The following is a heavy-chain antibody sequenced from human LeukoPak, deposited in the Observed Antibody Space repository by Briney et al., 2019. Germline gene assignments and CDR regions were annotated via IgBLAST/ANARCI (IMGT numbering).Heavy chain of an antibody. CDR3: ARRGQCSGGNCDTETDY. D-gene: IGHD2-15*01. CDR2: IYDSGST. CDR1: GASISSSSYY. J-gene: IGHJ4*02. V-gene: IGHV4-39*01. Sequence: PSETLSLTCTVSGASISSSSYYWVWIRQPPGKGLEWIGSIYDSGSTYYNPSLKSRVTMSVDTSKKQFSLNLRSVTAADTAVYYCARRGQCSGGNCDTETDYWGQGTLVTVSS.